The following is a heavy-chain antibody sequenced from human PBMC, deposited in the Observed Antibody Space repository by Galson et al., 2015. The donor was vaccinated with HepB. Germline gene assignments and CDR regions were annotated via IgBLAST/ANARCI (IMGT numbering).Heavy chain of an antibody. CDR1: GHTFTSYG. D-gene: IGHD4-11*01. CDR2: IGVDNGKT. Sequence: SVKVSCKASGHTFTSYGISGISWVRQAPGQGLEWMGWIGVDNGKTNYAQKLQGRVTMTTDTSTSTAYMELRSLRSDDTAVYYCARSTVTTNSDWFDPWGQGTLVTVSS. J-gene: IGHJ5*02. CDR3: ARSTVTTNSDWFDP. V-gene: IGHV1-18*01.